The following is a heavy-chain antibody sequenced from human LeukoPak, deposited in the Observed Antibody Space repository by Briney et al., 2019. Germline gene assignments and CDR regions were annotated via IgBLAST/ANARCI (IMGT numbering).Heavy chain of an antibody. J-gene: IGHJ4*02. CDR1: GFTFSSYA. V-gene: IGHV3-23*01. D-gene: IGHD2-15*01. CDR3: AKIRDLVVVVAATPLNDY. CDR2: ISSGGGST. Sequence: GGSLRLSCAASGFTFSSYAMSWVRQAPGKGLGWVSAISSGGGSTYYADSVKGRFTISRDNSQDTLYLQMNSLRAADTAVYYCAKIRDLVVVVAATPLNDYWGQGTLATVSS.